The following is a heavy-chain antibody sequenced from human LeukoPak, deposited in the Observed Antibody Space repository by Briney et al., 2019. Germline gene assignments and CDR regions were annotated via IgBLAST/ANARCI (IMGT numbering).Heavy chain of an antibody. CDR1: GGSISCYY. V-gene: IGHV4-59*01. Sequence: DPSETLSLTCTVSGGSISCYYWSWIRQSPGKGLEWIGYIYYSGSTNYSPSLKSRVTMSVDTSKNQFSLKLSSVTAADTAVYYCARSGYSGYVDAFDIWGQGTMVTVSS. D-gene: IGHD5-12*01. J-gene: IGHJ3*02. CDR3: ARSGYSGYVDAFDI. CDR2: IYYSGST.